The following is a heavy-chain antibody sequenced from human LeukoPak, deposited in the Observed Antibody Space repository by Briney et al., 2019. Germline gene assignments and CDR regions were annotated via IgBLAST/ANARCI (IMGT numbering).Heavy chain of an antibody. CDR1: GGSISSYY. V-gene: IGHV4-59*08. CDR3: ARIGREWLPQYYFDY. CDR2: IYYSGSI. Sequence: SETLSLTCTVSGGSISSYYWSWIRQPPGKGLEWIGYIYYSGSINYNPSLKSRVTISVDTSKNQFSLKLSSVTAADTAVYYCARIGREWLPQYYFDYWGQGTLVTVSS. D-gene: IGHD3-3*01. J-gene: IGHJ4*02.